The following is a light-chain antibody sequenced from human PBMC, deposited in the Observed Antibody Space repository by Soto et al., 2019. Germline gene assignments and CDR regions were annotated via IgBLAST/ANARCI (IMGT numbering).Light chain of an antibody. CDR3: QQYYSSPLT. CDR1: HSVLYGPNNKNY. V-gene: IGKV4-1*01. Sequence: DFVMTQSPEYLAVPLGERATINCKSGHSVLYGPNNKNYFAWYQQKPGQSPKVLIYWASTRVSGVPERFNGSGSGTDFTLTISSLQPEDAAVYFCQQYYSSPLTFSGGTKVEI. J-gene: IGKJ4*02. CDR2: WAS.